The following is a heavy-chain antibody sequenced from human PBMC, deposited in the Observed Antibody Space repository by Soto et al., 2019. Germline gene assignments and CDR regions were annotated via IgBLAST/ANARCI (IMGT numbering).Heavy chain of an antibody. CDR1: GFTFSSYG. CDR3: AKNGEDRYYYLPFDY. V-gene: IGHV3-30*18. Sequence: PGGSLRLSCAASGFTFSSYGMHWVRQAPGKGLEWVAVISYDGSNKYYADSVKGRFTISRDNSKNTLYLQMNSLRAEDTAVYYCAKNGEDRYYYLPFDYWGQGTLVTVSS. CDR2: ISYDGSNK. D-gene: IGHD3-10*01. J-gene: IGHJ4*02.